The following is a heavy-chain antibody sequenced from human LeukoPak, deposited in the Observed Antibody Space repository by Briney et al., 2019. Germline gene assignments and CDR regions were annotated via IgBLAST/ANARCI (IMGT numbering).Heavy chain of an antibody. CDR1: GYSISSGYY. D-gene: IGHD2-2*02. J-gene: IGHJ4*02. V-gene: IGHV4-38-2*01. CDR2: IYHSGST. Sequence: SETLSLTCAVSGYSISSGYYWGWIRQPPGKGLEWIGSIYHSGSTYYNPSLKSRVTISVDTSKNQFSLKLSSVTAADTAVYYCARTDCSSISCYSDYWGQGTLVTVSS. CDR3: ARTDCSSISCYSDY.